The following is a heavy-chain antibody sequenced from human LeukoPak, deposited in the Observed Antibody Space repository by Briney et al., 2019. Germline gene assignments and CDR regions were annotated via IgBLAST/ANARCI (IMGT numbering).Heavy chain of an antibody. Sequence: SETLSLTCTVSGGSISDYYWTWIRQPAGKGLEWIGRIYTSGGTNYNPSLKSRVTMSVDTSKNQFSLKLSSVTAADTAMYYCARLVYSSSWYLGYWGQGTQVTVSS. V-gene: IGHV4-4*07. CDR3: ARLVYSSSWYLGY. D-gene: IGHD6-13*01. CDR2: IYTSGGT. J-gene: IGHJ4*02. CDR1: GGSISDYY.